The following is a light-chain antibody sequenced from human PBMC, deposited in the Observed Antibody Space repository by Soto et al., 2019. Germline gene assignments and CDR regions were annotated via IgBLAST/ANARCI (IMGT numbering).Light chain of an antibody. CDR3: QQYNNYTYT. J-gene: IGKJ2*01. V-gene: IGKV1-5*01. CDR1: QSISSW. CDR2: DAS. Sequence: DIQMTQSPSTLSASVGDRVTITCRASQSISSWLAWYQQKPGKAPKVLIYDASSLESGVPSRFSGSGSGTAFTLTTSSLQPDDFATYYCQQYNNYTYTFGQGTKLEIK.